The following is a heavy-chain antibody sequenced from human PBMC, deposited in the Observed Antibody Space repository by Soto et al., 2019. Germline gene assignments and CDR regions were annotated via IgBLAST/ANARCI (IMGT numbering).Heavy chain of an antibody. V-gene: IGHV1-18*01. J-gene: IGHJ6*02. CDR3: AKNGQPPYYYGLDV. Sequence: ASVTVSCEASGYTFTRYGISWVRQAPGQGLEWMGWISGYNGDTNYAQKFQDRVSMTIDTSTGTAYMELRSLTSDDTAIYYCAKNGQPPYYYGLDVWGQGTKVTVSS. CDR1: GYTFTRYG. CDR2: ISGYNGDT. D-gene: IGHD2-8*01.